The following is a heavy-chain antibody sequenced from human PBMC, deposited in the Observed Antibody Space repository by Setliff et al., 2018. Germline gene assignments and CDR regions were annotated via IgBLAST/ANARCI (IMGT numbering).Heavy chain of an antibody. CDR3: ARHGPTRTDSWFDSFDV. Sequence: SETLSLTCTVSDGSISNAYWSWIRQSPGKGLEWIGYIYDTGSTNSDPSLKSRVTMSVDTSKNQVSLKMTSVTAADTAVDYCARHGPTRTDSWFDSFDVWGQGTKVTVSS. V-gene: IGHV4-59*08. D-gene: IGHD3-10*01. CDR2: IYDTGST. CDR1: DGSISNAY. J-gene: IGHJ3*01.